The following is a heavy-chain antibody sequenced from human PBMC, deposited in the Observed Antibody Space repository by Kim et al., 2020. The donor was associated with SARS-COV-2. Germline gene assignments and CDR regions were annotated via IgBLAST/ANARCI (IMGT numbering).Heavy chain of an antibody. V-gene: IGHV3-23*01. J-gene: IGHJ4*02. D-gene: IGHD3-10*01. CDR3: AKGRGSGSYWRIDY. Sequence: ASSRKGRFPISRDNSKNTLYLQMNSLRVDDRAVYYCAKGRGSGSYWRIDYWGQGTPVTVSS.